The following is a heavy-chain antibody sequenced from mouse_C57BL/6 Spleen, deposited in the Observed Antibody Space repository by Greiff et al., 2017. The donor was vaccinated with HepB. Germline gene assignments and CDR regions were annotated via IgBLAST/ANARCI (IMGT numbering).Heavy chain of an antibody. J-gene: IGHJ4*01. V-gene: IGHV5-4*01. D-gene: IGHD3-3*01. Sequence: EVKLMESGGGLVKPGGSLKLSCAASGFTFSSYAMSWVRQTPEKRLEWVATISDGGSYTYYPENVKGRFTISRDNAKNNLYLQMSHLKSEDTAMYYCAREGRRHAMDYWGQGTSVTVSS. CDR2: ISDGGSYT. CDR1: GFTFSSYA. CDR3: AREGRRHAMDY.